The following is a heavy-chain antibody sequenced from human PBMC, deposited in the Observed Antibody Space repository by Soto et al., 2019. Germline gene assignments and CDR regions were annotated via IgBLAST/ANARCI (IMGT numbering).Heavy chain of an antibody. CDR1: GYSFISHW. CDR2: IYPGDSDT. V-gene: IGHV5-51*01. D-gene: IGHD4-17*01. Sequence: GESLKISCKGSGYSFISHWIGWVRQMPGKGLEWMGIIYPGDSDTKYSPSFQGQVTISADKSITTTYLQWSSLKASDTAMYFCARLSSYGDYLDYRGKGTLVTVSS. CDR3: ARLSSYGDYLDY. J-gene: IGHJ4*02.